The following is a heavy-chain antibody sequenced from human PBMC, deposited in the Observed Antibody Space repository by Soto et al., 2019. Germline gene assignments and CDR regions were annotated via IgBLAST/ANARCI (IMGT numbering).Heavy chain of an antibody. CDR3: AKDRNTAMVTGDFHY. Sequence: GGSLRLSCAASGFTFGDYAMHWVRQVPGRGLEWVSGVSWTNISFGYADSAKGRFTISRDNAKNSLYLQMNSLRREDTAFYYCAKDRNTAMVTGDFHYWGHGTLVTVSS. J-gene: IGHJ4*01. CDR2: VSWTNISF. V-gene: IGHV3-9*01. D-gene: IGHD5-18*01. CDR1: GFTFGDYA.